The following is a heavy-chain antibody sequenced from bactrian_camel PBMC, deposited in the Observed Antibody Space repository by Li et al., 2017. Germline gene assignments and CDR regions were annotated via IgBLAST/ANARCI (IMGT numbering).Heavy chain of an antibody. Sequence: QLAESGGGSVQAGGSLRLSCVTSGSPDVLMAWFRQAPGKEREGVAAVAPGGGSLYYADSVKGRFIISRDNAKNMLYLQLHNVKTDDTGRYYCTEDRGPHFGSWGQGTQVTVS. CDR1: GSPDVLMA. CDR2: VAPGGGSL. CDR3: TEDRGPHFGS. J-gene: IGHJ6*01. V-gene: IGHV3S54*01.